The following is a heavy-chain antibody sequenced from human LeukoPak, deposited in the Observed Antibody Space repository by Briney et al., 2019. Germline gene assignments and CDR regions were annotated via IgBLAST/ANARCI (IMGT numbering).Heavy chain of an antibody. J-gene: IGHJ3*02. CDR2: ISGSGRTI. V-gene: IGHV3-11*01. CDR3: ARDVYCSGGSCHIFAFDI. CDR1: GFTFSDYY. D-gene: IGHD2-15*01. Sequence: GGSLRLSCAASGFTFSDYYMSWIRQAPGKGLEWVSYISGSGRTIFYADSVKGRVSISRDNAKNSLYLRVNSLRAEDTAVYYCARDVYCSGGSCHIFAFDIWGQGTMVTVSS.